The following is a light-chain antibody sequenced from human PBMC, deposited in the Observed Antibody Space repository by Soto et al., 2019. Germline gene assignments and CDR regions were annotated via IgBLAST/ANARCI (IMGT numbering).Light chain of an antibody. V-gene: IGKV3-20*01. CDR1: QSVSSN. Sequence: EIVLTQSPATLSLSPGERATLSCRASQSVSSNLAWYQQKPGQAPRLLIYGASTRATGIPARFSGSGSGTEFTLTISRLEPEDFAVYYCQQYGTSPTTFGQGTKVDIK. CDR3: QQYGTSPTT. J-gene: IGKJ1*01. CDR2: GAS.